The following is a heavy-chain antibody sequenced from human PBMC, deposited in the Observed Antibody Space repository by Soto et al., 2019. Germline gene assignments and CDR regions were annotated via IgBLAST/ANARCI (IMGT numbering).Heavy chain of an antibody. D-gene: IGHD2-15*01. J-gene: IGHJ6*02. CDR3: ARDLSRYCSGGSCYDSHGMDV. Sequence: QVQLQESGPGLVKPSQTLSLTCTVSGGSISSGDYYWSWIRQPPGKGLEWIGYIYYSGSTYYNPSLKSRVTISVDTSNNQFSLKLSSVTAADTAVYYCARDLSRYCSGGSCYDSHGMDVWGQGTTVTVSS. V-gene: IGHV4-30-4*01. CDR2: IYYSGST. CDR1: GGSISSGDYY.